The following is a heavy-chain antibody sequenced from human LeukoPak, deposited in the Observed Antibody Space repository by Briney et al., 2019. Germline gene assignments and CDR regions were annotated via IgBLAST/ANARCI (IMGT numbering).Heavy chain of an antibody. CDR3: ARGGFYSGSFFFEY. CDR2: IKQDGSEK. J-gene: IGHJ4*02. Sequence: GGSLRLSCAASGFTFSSYWMSWVRQAPGKGLEWVANIKQDGSEKYYVDSVKGRFTISRDNAKNSLYLQMNSLRAEDTAVYYCARGGFYSGSFFFEYWGQGTLVTVSS. CDR1: GFTFSSYW. D-gene: IGHD6-6*01. V-gene: IGHV3-7*01.